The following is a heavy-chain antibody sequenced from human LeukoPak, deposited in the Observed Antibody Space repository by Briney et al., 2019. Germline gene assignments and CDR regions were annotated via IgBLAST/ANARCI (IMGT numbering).Heavy chain of an antibody. Sequence: GGSLILSCAASGFTFSSNAMSWGRQAPGKGLEWVSYITGSGGSTLYADSMKGRFTVSRDNSKNTLYLQMNSLRAEDTAVYYCAKGLSVASSFFDYWGQGTLVTVSS. CDR2: ITGSGGST. D-gene: IGHD2-15*01. CDR3: AKGLSVASSFFDY. CDR1: GFTFSSNA. J-gene: IGHJ4*02. V-gene: IGHV3-23*01.